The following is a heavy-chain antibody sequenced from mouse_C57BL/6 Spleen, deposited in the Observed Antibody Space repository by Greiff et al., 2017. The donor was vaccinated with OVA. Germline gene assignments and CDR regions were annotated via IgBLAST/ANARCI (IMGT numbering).Heavy chain of an antibody. CDR2: IDPSDSYT. CDR1: GYTFTSYW. Sequence: QVQLQQPGAELVMPGASVKLSCKASGYTFTSYWMHWVKQRPGQGLEWIGEIDPSDSYTNYNQKFKGKSTLTVDKSPSTAYMQLSSLTSEDSAVYYCARGAFITTRYFDVWGTGTTVTVSS. J-gene: IGHJ1*03. CDR3: ARGAFITTRYFDV. V-gene: IGHV1-69*01. D-gene: IGHD1-1*01.